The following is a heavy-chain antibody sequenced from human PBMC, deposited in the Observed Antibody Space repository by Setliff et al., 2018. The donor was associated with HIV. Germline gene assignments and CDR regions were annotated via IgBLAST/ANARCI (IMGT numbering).Heavy chain of an antibody. V-gene: IGHV3-11*04. D-gene: IGHD1-7*01. J-gene: IGHJ3*02. CDR2: ISSSGSTI. CDR3: ARETTSHAFDI. CDR1: GFTFSDYY. Sequence: GESLKISCAASGFTFSDYYMSWIRQAPGKGLEWVSYISSSGSTIYYADSVKGRFTISRDNAKNSLYLQMNSLRAEDTAVYYCARETTSHAFDIWGQGTMVTVSS.